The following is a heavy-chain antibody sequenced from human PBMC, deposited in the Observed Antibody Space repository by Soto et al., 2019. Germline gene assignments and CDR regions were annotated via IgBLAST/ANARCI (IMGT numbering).Heavy chain of an antibody. CDR1: GGSFSGYY. CDR2: INHSGST. J-gene: IGHJ5*02. D-gene: IGHD2-15*01. V-gene: IGHV4-34*01. CDR3: ARAGIVVVVAATPVWFDP. Sequence: QVQLQQWGAGLLKPSETLSLTCAVYGGSFSGYYWSWIRQPPGKGLEWIGEINHSGSTNYTPSLKSRVTISVDTSKNQFSLKLSSVTAADTAVYYCARAGIVVVVAATPVWFDPWGQGTLVTVSS.